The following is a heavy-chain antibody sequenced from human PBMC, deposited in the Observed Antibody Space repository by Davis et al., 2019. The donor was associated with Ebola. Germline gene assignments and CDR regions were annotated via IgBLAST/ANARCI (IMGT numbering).Heavy chain of an antibody. J-gene: IGHJ4*02. CDR2: ISSSSSTI. CDR3: ARDGLSVTAYFDY. CDR1: GFTFSSYS. Sequence: GESLKISCAASGFTFSSYSMNWVRQAPGRGLEWVSYISSSSSTIYYADSVKGRFTISRDNAKNSLYLQMNSLRDEDTAVYYCARDGLSVTAYFDYWGQGSLVTVSS. V-gene: IGHV3-48*02. D-gene: IGHD2-21*02.